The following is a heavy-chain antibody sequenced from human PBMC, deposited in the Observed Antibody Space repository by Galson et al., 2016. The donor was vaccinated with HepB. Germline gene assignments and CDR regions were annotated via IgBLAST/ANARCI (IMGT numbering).Heavy chain of an antibody. CDR2: ISTGGSTI. Sequence: SLRLSCAASGFSFSSFPMNWVRQAPGKGLEWVAHISTGGSTIYYADSVKGRFTISRDNAKDSLYLKMNSLRDEDTAVYYCATPTLIPPVWGQGTMVTVSS. V-gene: IGHV3-48*02. CDR3: ATPTLIPPV. D-gene: IGHD4-17*01. CDR1: GFSFSSFP. J-gene: IGHJ3*01.